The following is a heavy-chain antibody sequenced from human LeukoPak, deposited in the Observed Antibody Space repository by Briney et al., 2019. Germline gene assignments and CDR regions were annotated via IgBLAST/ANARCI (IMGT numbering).Heavy chain of an antibody. J-gene: IGHJ4*02. D-gene: IGHD3-3*01. V-gene: IGHV3-11*04. Sequence: GGSLRLSCAASGFTFSDYYMSWIRQAPGKGLEWVSYISSSGSTIYYADSVKGRFTISRDNAKNSLCLQMNSLRAEDTAVYYCARVRTIFGVVIPEFDYWGQGTLVTVSS. CDR1: GFTFSDYY. CDR3: ARVRTIFGVVIPEFDY. CDR2: ISSSGSTI.